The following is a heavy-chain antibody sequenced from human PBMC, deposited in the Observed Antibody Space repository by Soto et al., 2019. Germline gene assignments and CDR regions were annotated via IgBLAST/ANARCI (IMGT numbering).Heavy chain of an antibody. CDR2: IYYSGST. D-gene: IGHD3-22*01. V-gene: IGHV4-31*03. CDR1: GGSISSGGYY. Sequence: QVQLQESGPGLVKPSQTLSLTCTVSGGSISSGGYYWSWIRQHPGKGLEWIGYIYYSGSTYYNPXXKSRVTISVDXXKXQXXLKLSSVTAADTAVYYCARDRPYYYDSSGRDAFDIWGQGTMVTVSS. J-gene: IGHJ3*02. CDR3: ARDRPYYYDSSGRDAFDI.